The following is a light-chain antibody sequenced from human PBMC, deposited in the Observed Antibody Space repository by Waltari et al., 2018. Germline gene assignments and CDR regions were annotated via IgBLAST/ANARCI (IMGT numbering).Light chain of an antibody. Sequence: DIVMTQSPLSLPVTPGEPASISCRSSHSLLHSNGYNYLDWYLQKPEQSPQLLIYLGSNRASGVPDRFSGSGSGTDFTLKISRVEAEDVGVYYCMQALQTPTFGQGTKVEIK. CDR1: HSLLHSNGYNY. V-gene: IGKV2-28*01. CDR3: MQALQTPT. J-gene: IGKJ1*01. CDR2: LGS.